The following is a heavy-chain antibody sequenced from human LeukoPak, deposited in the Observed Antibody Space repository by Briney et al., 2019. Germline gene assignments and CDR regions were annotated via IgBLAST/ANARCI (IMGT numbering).Heavy chain of an antibody. CDR3: AIGYDSTGYVFQN. J-gene: IGHJ4*02. V-gene: IGHV4-34*01. CDR1: GVSFSGYY. D-gene: IGHD3-22*01. CDR2: INHSGST. Sequence: PSETLSLTCAVYGVSFSGYYWSWIRQPPGKGLEWIGEINHSGSTNYNPYLKSRVTISVDKYTNQSSLKLSYVTAADAAADYYAIGYDSTGYVFQNWGQGPLVTV.